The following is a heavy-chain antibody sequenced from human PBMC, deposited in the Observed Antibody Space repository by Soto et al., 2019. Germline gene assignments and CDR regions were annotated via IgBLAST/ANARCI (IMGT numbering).Heavy chain of an antibody. CDR1: GGSISSGGYY. Sequence: LSLTCTVSGGSISSGGYYWSWIRQHPGKGLEWIGYIYHSGSTRYNPSLKSRVTISVDKSKNQFSLNLSSVTAADTAVYYCARGAPMDVWGQGTTVTVSS. J-gene: IGHJ6*02. CDR3: ARGAPMDV. V-gene: IGHV4-31*03. CDR2: IYHSGST.